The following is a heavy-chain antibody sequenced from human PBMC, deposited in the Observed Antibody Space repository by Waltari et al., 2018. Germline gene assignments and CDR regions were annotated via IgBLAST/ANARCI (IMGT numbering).Heavy chain of an antibody. D-gene: IGHD5-12*01. V-gene: IGHV4-30-4*08. CDR2: IYYSGST. Sequence: QVQLQESGPGLVKPSQTLSLTCTVSGGSISSGDYYWSWIRHPPGKGLEWIGYIYYSGSTCYHPALKSRVTRAVDTSKNQFSLKLSSVTAADPAVYSCAREVATIRYFDYWGQGTLVTVSS. J-gene: IGHJ4*02. CDR1: GGSISSGDYY. CDR3: AREVATIRYFDY.